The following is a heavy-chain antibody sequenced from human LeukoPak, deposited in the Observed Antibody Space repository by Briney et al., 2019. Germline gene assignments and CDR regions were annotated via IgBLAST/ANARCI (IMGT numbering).Heavy chain of an antibody. D-gene: IGHD4-23*01. CDR3: ARGGSRSTTGVTKGFDY. Sequence: AGGSLRLSCAASGFTFSSYSMNWVRQAPGKGLEWVSSISSSSSYIYYADSVKGRFTISRDNAKNSLYLQMNSLRAEDTAVYYCARGGSRSTTGVTKGFDYWGQGTLVTVSS. CDR2: ISSSSSYI. J-gene: IGHJ4*02. V-gene: IGHV3-21*01. CDR1: GFTFSSYS.